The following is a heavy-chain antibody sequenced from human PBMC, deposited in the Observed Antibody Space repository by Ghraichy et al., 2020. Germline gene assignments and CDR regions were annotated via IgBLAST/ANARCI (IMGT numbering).Heavy chain of an antibody. Sequence: GESLNISCVVSGFTFSTYGLHWVRQAPGKGLEWVAAISHDGRRKYYADSVKGRFTLSRDNSKDTVYLQMDSLRPEDTAVYYCAKNGNHPGCSSSSWPACVDNWGQGTLVTVSS. V-gene: IGHV3-30*18. CDR1: GFTFSTYG. CDR2: ISHDGRRK. J-gene: IGHJ4*02. CDR3: AKNGNHPGCSSSSWPACVDN. D-gene: IGHD6-6*01.